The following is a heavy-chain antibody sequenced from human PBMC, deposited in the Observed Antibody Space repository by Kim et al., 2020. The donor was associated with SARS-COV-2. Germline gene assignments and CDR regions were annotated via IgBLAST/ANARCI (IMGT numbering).Heavy chain of an antibody. Sequence: KGRFTISRDNAKNSLYLQMNSLRAEDTAVYYCARDQGYYDRSGYYSAYSDWGQGTLVTVSS. J-gene: IGHJ4*02. CDR3: ARDQGYYDRSGYYSAYSD. V-gene: IGHV3-11*01. D-gene: IGHD3-22*01.